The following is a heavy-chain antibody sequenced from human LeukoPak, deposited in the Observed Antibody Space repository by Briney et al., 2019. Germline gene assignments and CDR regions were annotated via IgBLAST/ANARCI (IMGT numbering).Heavy chain of an antibody. Sequence: GGSLRLSCAASGFTFSSYAMHWVRQAPGKGLEWVAVISYDGSNKYYADSVRGRFTISRDNSKNTLYLQMNSLRAEDTAVYYCARDPWFGEPYFDYWGQGTLVTVSS. J-gene: IGHJ4*02. CDR2: ISYDGSNK. D-gene: IGHD3-10*01. CDR1: GFTFSSYA. CDR3: ARDPWFGEPYFDY. V-gene: IGHV3-30-3*01.